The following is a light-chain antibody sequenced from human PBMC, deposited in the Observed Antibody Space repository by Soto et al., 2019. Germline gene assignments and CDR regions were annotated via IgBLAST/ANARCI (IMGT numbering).Light chain of an antibody. CDR3: CSYAGSSTFV. V-gene: IGLV2-23*02. CDR2: EVS. Sequence: QSALTQPASVSGSPGQSITISCTGTSSDVGSYNLVSWYQQHPGKAPKLMIYEVSKRPSGVSNRFSGSKSGNTAYLKISGLQAEDEADYYCCSYAGSSTFVFGTGTKLTVL. J-gene: IGLJ1*01. CDR1: SSDVGSYNL.